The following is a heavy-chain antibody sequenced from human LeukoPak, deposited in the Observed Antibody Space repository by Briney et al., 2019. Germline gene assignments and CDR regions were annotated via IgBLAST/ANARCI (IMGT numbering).Heavy chain of an antibody. CDR2: IWSDGSNK. J-gene: IGHJ4*02. D-gene: IGHD1-26*01. V-gene: IGHV3-33*01. CDR1: GFTFSSYG. CDR3: ARGSGSFSGGFDY. Sequence: PGGSLRLSCAASGFTFSSYGMHWVRQSPGKGLEWVAVIWSDGSNKYYADSMKFRFTISRDNSKNTLYLQRNSLRAEDTAVHYSARGSGSFSGGFDYWGQGTLVTVSS.